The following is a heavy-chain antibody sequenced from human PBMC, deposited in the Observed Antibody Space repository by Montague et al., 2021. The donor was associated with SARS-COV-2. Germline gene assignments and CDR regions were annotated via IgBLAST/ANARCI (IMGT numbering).Heavy chain of an antibody. CDR1: GGSISSSSYY. J-gene: IGHJ6*02. Sequence: SETLSLTCTVSGGSISSSSYYWGWIRQPPGKGLEWIGNIYYSGSTYYNPSLKSRVTISLDSSKNQFSLNLTSVTAADTAVYYCARGSMVRGGKVYYGVDVWGQGTTVTVSS. D-gene: IGHD3-10*01. CDR3: ARGSMVRGGKVYYGVDV. CDR2: IYYSGST. V-gene: IGHV4-39*07.